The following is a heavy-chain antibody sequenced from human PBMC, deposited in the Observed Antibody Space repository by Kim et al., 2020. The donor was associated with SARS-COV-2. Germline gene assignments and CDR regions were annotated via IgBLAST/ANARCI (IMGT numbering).Heavy chain of an antibody. CDR3: VRGSGNFGYGMGV. CDR1: GFTFSIFW. D-gene: IGHD3-3*01. CDR2: INNVGSAT. Sequence: GGSLRLSCAASGFTFSIFWMHWVSQAPGTVLMLVSRINNVGSATIYADSVKGRFTISRDNAKSTLYLQMNSLRVEDTAVYYCVRGSGNFGYGMGVWGQGTTVTVSS. J-gene: IGHJ6*02. V-gene: IGHV3-74*01.